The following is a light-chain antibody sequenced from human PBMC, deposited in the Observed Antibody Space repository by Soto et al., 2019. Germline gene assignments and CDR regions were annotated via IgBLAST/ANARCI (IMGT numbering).Light chain of an antibody. V-gene: IGKV1-39*01. CDR1: QSIDTY. J-gene: IGKJ4*01. Sequence: GDRVTITCRASQSIDTYLNWYQQRPGKAPSLLIYAASNLQSEVPSRFSGSGSGTDFTLTITSLQPEDFASYYCQQSYSSPRTFGGGTKVEIK. CDR2: AAS. CDR3: QQSYSSPRT.